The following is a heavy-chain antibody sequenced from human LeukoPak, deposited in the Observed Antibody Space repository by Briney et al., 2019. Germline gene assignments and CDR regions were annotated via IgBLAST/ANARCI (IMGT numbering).Heavy chain of an antibody. V-gene: IGHV1-46*01. CDR1: GYIFTSNY. Sequence: ASVEVSCKTSGYIFTSNYINWVRQAPGQGLEWVGIINPGDGETVYARKFQGRISMNRDTSTSTVYMELRSLTAEDTAVYFCARDSLAAFTVDRRPDDYYMDVWGEGTTLTVSS. D-gene: IGHD1-14*01. J-gene: IGHJ6*03. CDR3: ARDSLAAFTVDRRPDDYYMDV. CDR2: INPGDGET.